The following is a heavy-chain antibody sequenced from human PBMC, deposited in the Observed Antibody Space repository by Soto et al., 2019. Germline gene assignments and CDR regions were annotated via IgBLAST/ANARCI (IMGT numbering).Heavy chain of an antibody. D-gene: IGHD3-10*01. CDR2: MYYSGST. CDR1: GGSISSRSYY. CDR3: ASDSVSLCDHQYGLAF. J-gene: IGHJ6*02. V-gene: IGHV4-39*01. Sequence: SETLSLTCTVSGGSISSRSYYWGWIRQPPGKGLEWIGSMYYSGSTYYNPSLKSRVTISVDTSKNQFSLKLSSVTAADTVVYYCASDSVSLCDHQYGLAFWGQGTTVIVSS.